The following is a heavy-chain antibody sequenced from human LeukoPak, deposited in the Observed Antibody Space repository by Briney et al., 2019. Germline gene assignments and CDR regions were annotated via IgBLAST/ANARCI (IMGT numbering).Heavy chain of an antibody. CDR2: VSYDGKTT. D-gene: IGHD3-10*01. J-gene: IGHJ4*02. Sequence: GGSLRLSCAASGFPFNDYNMHWVRRAPGKGLDWLSLVSYDGKTTYYADSVKGRFIISRDSSKNTVHLQMNNLRPEDSAIYYCTREYGAGYFDSWGQGTLVTVSS. V-gene: IGHV3-30*04. CDR1: GFPFNDYN. CDR3: TREYGAGYFDS.